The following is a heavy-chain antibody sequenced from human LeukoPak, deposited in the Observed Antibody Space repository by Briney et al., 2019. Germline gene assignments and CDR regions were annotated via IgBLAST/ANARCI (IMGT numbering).Heavy chain of an antibody. Sequence: ASVKVSCKASGYTFTSYGISWVRQAPGQGLEWMGWISGYNGNTNYAQKLQGRVTMTTGTSTSTAYMELRSLRSDDTAVYYCAREYYDSSGYPYDFWGQGTLVTVSS. J-gene: IGHJ4*02. CDR2: ISGYNGNT. V-gene: IGHV1-18*01. CDR1: GYTFTSYG. CDR3: AREYYDSSGYPYDF. D-gene: IGHD3-22*01.